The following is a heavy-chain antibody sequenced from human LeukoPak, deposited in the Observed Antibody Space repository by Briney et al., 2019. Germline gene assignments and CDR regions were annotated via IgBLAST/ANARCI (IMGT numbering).Heavy chain of an antibody. CDR2: IYYSGST. CDR1: GGSISSYY. J-gene: IGHJ4*02. CDR3: ARARDYCFDY. D-gene: IGHD2-21*02. Sequence: SETLSLTCTVSGGSISSYYWSWLRQPPGKGLEWIGYIYYSGSTNYNPSFKSRVTISVDTSKNQFSLKLSSVTAADTAVYYCARARDYCFDYWGQGTLVTVSS. V-gene: IGHV4-59*08.